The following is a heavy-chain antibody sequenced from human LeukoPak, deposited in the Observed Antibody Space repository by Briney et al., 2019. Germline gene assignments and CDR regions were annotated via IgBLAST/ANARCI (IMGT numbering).Heavy chain of an antibody. J-gene: IGHJ6*03. CDR1: GGPISNYY. CDR2: TYYSGST. Sequence: SSETLSLTCTVPGGPISNYYCSRIRQPPGKGLEWIEYTYYSGSTRYNPSLKSRFTISVDTSKNQFSLKVSSVTAADTAVYYCGRVNYYHYYMDVWGKGTTVTVSS. V-gene: IGHV4-59*01. CDR3: GRVNYYHYYMDV.